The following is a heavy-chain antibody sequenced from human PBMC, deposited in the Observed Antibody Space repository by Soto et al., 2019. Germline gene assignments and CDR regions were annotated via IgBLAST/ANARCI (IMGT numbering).Heavy chain of an antibody. V-gene: IGHV1-69*13. D-gene: IGHD6-13*01. Sequence: SVKVSCKASGGTFSSYAISWVRQAPGQGLEWMGGIIPIFGTANYAQKFQGRVTITADESTSTAYMELSSLRSEDTAVYYCARAYSSSWYNYYYYYGMDVWGQGTTVTVSS. CDR1: GGTFSSYA. CDR2: IIPIFGTA. J-gene: IGHJ6*02. CDR3: ARAYSSSWYNYYYYYGMDV.